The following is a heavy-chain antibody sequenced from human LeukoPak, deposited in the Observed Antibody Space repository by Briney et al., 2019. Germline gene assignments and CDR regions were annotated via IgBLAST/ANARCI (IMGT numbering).Heavy chain of an antibody. J-gene: IGHJ4*02. Sequence: GGSLRLSCAASGFTFSDYYMSWIRQAPGKGLEWVSYISSSGSTIYYADSVKGRFTISRDNAKNSLYLQMNSLRAEDTAVYYCARANIWGSYRMDDYWGQGTLVTVSS. CDR1: GFTFSDYY. CDR2: ISSSGSTI. CDR3: ARANIWGSYRMDDY. D-gene: IGHD3-16*02. V-gene: IGHV3-11*01.